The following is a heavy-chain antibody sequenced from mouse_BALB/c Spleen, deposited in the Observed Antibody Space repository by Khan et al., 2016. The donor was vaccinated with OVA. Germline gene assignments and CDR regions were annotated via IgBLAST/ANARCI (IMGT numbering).Heavy chain of an antibody. J-gene: IGHJ1*01. CDR2: ISYSGSA. Sequence: EVQLQESGPGLVKPSQSLSLTCTVTGYSITSDYAWNWIRQFPGNKQAWMDYISYSGSANYTPSLKSRISITRDTSENTFYLQLNSVTPEDSATYYCARRDYYGRCYFDVWGAGTTVTVSS. D-gene: IGHD1-1*01. CDR3: ARRDYYGRCYFDV. V-gene: IGHV3-2*02. CDR1: GYSITSDYA.